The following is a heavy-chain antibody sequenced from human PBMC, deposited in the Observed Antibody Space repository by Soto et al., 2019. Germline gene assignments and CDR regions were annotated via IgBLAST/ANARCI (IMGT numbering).Heavy chain of an antibody. Sequence: ASVKVSCKASGYIFTTSHLNWFRQAPGHRPEWMGWIHTGNGDTKYSQKFQGRLTLTRDTSASTGYMELSSLRSEDTAVYFCEREGGIPWGHGTLVTVSS. D-gene: IGHD3-16*01. J-gene: IGHJ5*02. CDR3: EREGGIP. V-gene: IGHV1-3*04. CDR1: GYIFTTSH. CDR2: IHTGNGDT.